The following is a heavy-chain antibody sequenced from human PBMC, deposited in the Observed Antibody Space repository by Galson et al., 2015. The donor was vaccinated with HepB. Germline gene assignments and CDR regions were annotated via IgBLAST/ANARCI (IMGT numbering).Heavy chain of an antibody. V-gene: IGHV1-2*02. Sequence: SVKVSCKASGDTLTGYYMHWMRQDPGQGLEWIGGINPNSGRTKYVQKFQDRVTVTRDTPTKTVYMELTRPTSDDTAVYYCAAEHCSGASGDSCLKAFAYWGQGTLVTVSS. CDR1: GDTLTGYY. J-gene: IGHJ4*02. D-gene: IGHD2-15*01. CDR2: INPNSGRT. CDR3: AAEHCSGASGDSCLKAFAY.